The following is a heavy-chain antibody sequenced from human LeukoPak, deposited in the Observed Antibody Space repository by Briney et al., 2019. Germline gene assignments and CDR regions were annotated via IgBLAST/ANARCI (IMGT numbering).Heavy chain of an antibody. D-gene: IGHD6-19*01. CDR2: IYAGGST. CDR1: GFTVSSNY. J-gene: IGHJ4*02. Sequence: GGSLRLSCAASGFTVSSNYMSWVRQAPGKGLEWVSLIYAGGSTYYADAVKGRFTISRHNSKNTLHLQMNSLRVEDTAVYYCARDIPSSGWLDWRDYWGQGTLVTVSS. CDR3: ARDIPSSGWLDWRDY. V-gene: IGHV3-53*04.